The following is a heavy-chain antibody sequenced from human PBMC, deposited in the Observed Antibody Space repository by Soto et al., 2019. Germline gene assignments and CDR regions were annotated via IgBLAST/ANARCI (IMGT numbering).Heavy chain of an antibody. CDR2: ISAYNGNT. D-gene: IGHD2-2*01. J-gene: IGHJ3*02. Sequence: GASVKVSCKASGYTFTSYGISWVRQAPGQGLEWMGWISAYNGNTNYAQKLQGRVTMTTDTSTSTAYMELRSLRSDDTAVYYCARYCSSTSCYGAFDIWGQGTMVTVSS. CDR1: GYTFTSYG. CDR3: ARYCSSTSCYGAFDI. V-gene: IGHV1-18*01.